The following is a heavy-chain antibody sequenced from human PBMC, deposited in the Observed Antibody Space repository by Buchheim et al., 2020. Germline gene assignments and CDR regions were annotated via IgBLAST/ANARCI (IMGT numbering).Heavy chain of an antibody. CDR2: INSDGSST. Sequence: EVQLVESGGGLVQPGGSLRLSCAASGFTLSSYWMHWVRQAPGKGLVWVSRINSDGSSTTYADSVKGRFTTSRDNAKNTLFLQMNSLGAEDTAVYYCARAIDYTSYSNWYDIWGQGTL. CDR3: ARAIDYTSYSNWYDI. D-gene: IGHD3-9*01. J-gene: IGHJ4*02. V-gene: IGHV3-74*01. CDR1: GFTLSSYW.